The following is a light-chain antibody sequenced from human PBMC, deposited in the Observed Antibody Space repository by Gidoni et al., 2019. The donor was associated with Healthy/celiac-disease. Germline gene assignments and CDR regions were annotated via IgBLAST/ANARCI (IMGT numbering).Light chain of an antibody. CDR3: MQSTHWPKT. CDR1: QSLVFSGGNSY. CDR2: KVS. J-gene: IGKJ2*01. V-gene: IGKV2-30*01. Sequence: AVMTQSPPSLPVTLGQPASIPCKSSQSLVFSGGNSYLAWFQQRPGQSPRRLIYKVSNRDSGVPDRFSGSGSGTDFTLKISRVEAEDIGVYYCMQSTHWPKTFGQGTQLEIK.